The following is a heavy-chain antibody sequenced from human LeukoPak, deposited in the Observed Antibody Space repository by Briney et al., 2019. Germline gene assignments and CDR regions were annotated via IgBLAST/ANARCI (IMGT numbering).Heavy chain of an antibody. CDR1: GYTFTSYD. Sequence: GASVKVSCKASGYTFTSYDINWVRQATGQGLEWMGWMNPNSGNTGYAQKFQGRVTMTRNTSISTAYMELSSLRSEDTAVYYCARGSSSWQHTKGGYYYYMDVWGKGTTVTVSS. D-gene: IGHD6-13*01. J-gene: IGHJ6*03. CDR2: MNPNSGNT. CDR3: ARGSSSWQHTKGGYYYYMDV. V-gene: IGHV1-8*01.